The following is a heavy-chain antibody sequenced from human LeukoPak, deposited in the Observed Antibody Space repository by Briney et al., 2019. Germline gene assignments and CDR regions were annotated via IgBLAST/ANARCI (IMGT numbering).Heavy chain of an antibody. CDR1: GFTFSSYA. J-gene: IGHJ4*02. V-gene: IGHV3-21*01. CDR3: ASGAAAGTGDDY. D-gene: IGHD6-13*01. CDR2: ISSSSSYI. Sequence: GSLRLSCAASGFTFSSYAMSWVRQAPGKGLEWVSSISSSSSYIYYADSVKGRFTISRDNAKNSLYLQMNSLRAEDTAVYYCASGAAAGTGDDYWGQGTLVTVSS.